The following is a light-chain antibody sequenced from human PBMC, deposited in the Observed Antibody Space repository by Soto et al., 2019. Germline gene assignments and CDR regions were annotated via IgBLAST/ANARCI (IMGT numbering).Light chain of an antibody. Sequence: EIVWTQSPATLSLSPGERATLSCRASQSVSSYLDWYQQKPGQVPRLLLYDASNMATGITDRFSGRGSGTVFTLTISILVHEEVKVYFCQKRSNWFLSFVPSTKVDI. CDR2: DAS. CDR3: QKRSNWFLS. J-gene: IGKJ3*01. CDR1: QSVSSY. V-gene: IGKV3-11*01.